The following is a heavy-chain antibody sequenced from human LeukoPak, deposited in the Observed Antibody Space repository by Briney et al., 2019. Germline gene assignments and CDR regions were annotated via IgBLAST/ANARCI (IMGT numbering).Heavy chain of an antibody. CDR2: ISSSGSTI. CDR1: GFTFSDYY. CDR3: AREGYCSGGSCYYFNY. J-gene: IGHJ4*02. V-gene: IGHV3-11*04. Sequence: GGSLRLSCAASGFTFSDYYMSWIRQAPGKGLEWVSYISSSGSTIYYADSVKGRFTISRDNAKNSLYLQMNSLRAKDTAVYYCAREGYCSGGSCYYFNYWGQGTLVTVSS. D-gene: IGHD2-15*01.